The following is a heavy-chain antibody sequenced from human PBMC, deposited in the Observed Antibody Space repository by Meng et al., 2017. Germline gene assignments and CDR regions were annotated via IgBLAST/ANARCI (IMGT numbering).Heavy chain of an antibody. CDR3: ARGYYDSSGYLGC. D-gene: IGHD3-22*01. V-gene: IGHV1-69*05. CDR2: IIPIFGTA. CDR1: GGTFSSYA. J-gene: IGHJ4*02. Sequence: SVKVSCKASGGTFSSYAISWVRQAPGQGLEWMGGIIPIFGTANYAQKFQGRVTITTDESTGTAYMELSSLRSEDTAVYYCARGYYDSSGYLGCWGQGTLVNGSS.